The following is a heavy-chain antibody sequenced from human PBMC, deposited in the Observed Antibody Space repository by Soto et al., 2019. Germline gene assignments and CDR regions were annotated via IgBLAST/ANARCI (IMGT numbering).Heavy chain of an antibody. V-gene: IGHV1-2*02. CDR1: GYTFTGYY. Sequence: ASVKVSCKASGYTFTGYYMHWVRQAPGQGLEWMGWINPNSGGTNYAQKFQGRVTMTRDTSISTAYMELSSLRSEDTAVYYCARGGIVVAYYYYGMDVWGQGTTVTVSS. D-gene: IGHD2-2*01. CDR2: INPNSGGT. J-gene: IGHJ6*02. CDR3: ARGGIVVAYYYYGMDV.